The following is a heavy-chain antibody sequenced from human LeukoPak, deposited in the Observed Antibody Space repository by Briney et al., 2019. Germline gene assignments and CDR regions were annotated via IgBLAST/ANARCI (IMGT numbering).Heavy chain of an antibody. CDR2: IYHSGTT. V-gene: IGHV4-30-2*01. Sequence: PLQTLSLTCAVSGGSISSGTYSWSWIRQPPGKGLEWIGYIYHSGTTYYNPSLKSRVTISVDRSKNQFSLNVSSVTAADTAIYYCARGFGVFIIRNTFDVWGQGTMVTASS. CDR1: GGSISSGTYS. CDR3: ARGFGVFIIRNTFDV. J-gene: IGHJ3*01. D-gene: IGHD3-16*02.